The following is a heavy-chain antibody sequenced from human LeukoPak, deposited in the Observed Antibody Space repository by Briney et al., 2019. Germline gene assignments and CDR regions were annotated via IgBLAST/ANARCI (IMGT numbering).Heavy chain of an antibody. D-gene: IGHD3-3*01. CDR2: IRYDGSNK. V-gene: IGHV3-30*02. CDR1: GFTFSSYG. Sequence: QSGGSLSLSCAASGFTFSSYGMHWVRQAPGKGLEWVAFIRYDGSNKYYADSVKGRFTISRDNSKNTLYLQMNSLRAEDTAVYYCAKDLSSGYYLDYWGQGTLVTVSS. J-gene: IGHJ4*02. CDR3: AKDLSSGYYLDY.